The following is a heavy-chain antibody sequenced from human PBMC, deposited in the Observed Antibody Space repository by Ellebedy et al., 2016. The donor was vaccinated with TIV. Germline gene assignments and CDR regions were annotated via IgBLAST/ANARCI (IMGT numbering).Heavy chain of an antibody. CDR3: ARRREATAVDAFDI. CDR2: IWYDGSNK. D-gene: IGHD5-12*01. V-gene: IGHV3-33*01. J-gene: IGHJ3*02. CDR1: GFTFSSYG. Sequence: GESLKISCAASGFTFSSYGMHWVRQAPGKGLEWVAVIWYDGSNKYYADSVKGRFTISRDNSKNTLYLQMNSLRAEDTAVYYCARRREATAVDAFDIWGQGTMVTVSS.